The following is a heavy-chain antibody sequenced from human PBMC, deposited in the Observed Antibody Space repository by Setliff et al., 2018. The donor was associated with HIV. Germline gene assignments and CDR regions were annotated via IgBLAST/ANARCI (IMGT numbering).Heavy chain of an antibody. CDR3: ARDQWGYSYGYYYYYYMDV. CDR1: GFTVSSNY. J-gene: IGHJ6*03. CDR2: IYSGGST. V-gene: IGHV3-66*02. D-gene: IGHD5-18*01. Sequence: GGSLSLSCAASGFTVSSNYMSWVRQAPGKGLEWVSVIYSGGSTYYADSVKGRFTISRDNSKNTLYLQMNSLRAEDTAVYYCARDQWGYSYGYYYYYYMDVWGKGTTVTVS.